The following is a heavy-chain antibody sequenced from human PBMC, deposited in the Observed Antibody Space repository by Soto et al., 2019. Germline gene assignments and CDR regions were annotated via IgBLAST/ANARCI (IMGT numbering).Heavy chain of an antibody. D-gene: IGHD4-17*01. Sequence: SETLSLTCAVSGGSISSGGYSWSWIRQPPGKGLEWIGYIYHSGSTYYNPSLKSRVTISVDRSKNQFSLKLSSVTAADTAVYYCARALSDYGAYFDYWGQGTLVTVSS. CDR3: ARALSDYGAYFDY. J-gene: IGHJ4*02. CDR2: IYHSGST. CDR1: GGSISSGGYS. V-gene: IGHV4-30-2*01.